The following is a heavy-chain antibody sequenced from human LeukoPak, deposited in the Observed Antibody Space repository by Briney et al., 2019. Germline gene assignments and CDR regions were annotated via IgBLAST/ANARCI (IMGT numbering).Heavy chain of an antibody. CDR3: AQWSDFDWFRTEPDFDL. D-gene: IGHD3-9*01. J-gene: IGHJ2*01. V-gene: IGHV3-21*01. Sequence: PGGSLRLSCAASGFTSSSYSMNWVRQAPGKGLEWVSSISSSSSYIYYADSVKGRFTISRDNAKNSLYLQMNSLRAEDTAVYYCAQWSDFDWFRTEPDFDLWGRGTLVTVSS. CDR2: ISSSSSYI. CDR1: GFTSSSYS.